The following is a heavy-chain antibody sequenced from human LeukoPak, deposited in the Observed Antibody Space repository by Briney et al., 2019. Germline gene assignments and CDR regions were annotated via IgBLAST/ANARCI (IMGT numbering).Heavy chain of an antibody. V-gene: IGHV1-2*02. CDR1: VYTFTGYY. CDR3: ARDHSSGWYGDY. Sequence: ASVKASFKASVYTFTGYYMHWVRQAPGQGLEWMGWINPNSGGTNYAQKFQGRATMTRDTSISTAYMELSRLRSDATAVYYCARDHSSGWYGDYWGQGTLVTVSS. J-gene: IGHJ4*02. CDR2: INPNSGGT. D-gene: IGHD6-19*01.